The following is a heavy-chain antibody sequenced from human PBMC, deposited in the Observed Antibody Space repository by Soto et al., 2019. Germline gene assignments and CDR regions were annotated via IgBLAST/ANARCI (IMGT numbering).Heavy chain of an antibody. Sequence: QVQLQEAGPGLGKPSETPSLPCPVSGASISCYYWDWIRPPPGKGLEWIGYITYSGTTNDNPHLQSPVPISGDTSQNQLSRKLASLTAADTDVYYCARDRWGYGGLFDYWGQGTLVTVSS. D-gene: IGHD4-17*01. V-gene: IGHV4-59*01. CDR3: ARDRWGYGGLFDY. J-gene: IGHJ4*02. CDR1: GASISCYY. CDR2: ITYSGTT.